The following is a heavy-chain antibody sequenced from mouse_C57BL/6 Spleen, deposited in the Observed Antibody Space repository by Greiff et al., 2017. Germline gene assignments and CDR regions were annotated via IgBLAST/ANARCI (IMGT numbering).Heavy chain of an antibody. Sequence: QVHVKQSGPELVKPGASVKISCKASGYAFSSSWMNWVKQRPGKGLEWIGRIYPGDGDTNYNGKFKGKATLTADKSSSTAYMQLSSLTSEDSAVYFCASSIDYDYERGFAYWGQGTLVTVSA. CDR1: GYAFSSSW. D-gene: IGHD2-4*01. V-gene: IGHV1-82*01. CDR3: ASSIDYDYERGFAY. CDR2: IYPGDGDT. J-gene: IGHJ3*01.